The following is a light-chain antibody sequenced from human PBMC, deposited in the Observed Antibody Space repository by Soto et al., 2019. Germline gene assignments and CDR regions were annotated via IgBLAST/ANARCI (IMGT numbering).Light chain of an antibody. CDR2: EVS. Sequence: QSVLTQPASVSGSPGQSITISCTGTRDDVGGYNYVSWYQQYPGKAPKLMIYEVSYRPSGVSNRFSGSRSGHTASLSISGLQAEDEADYYCSAYTNIGTLVFGGGTQRTVL. V-gene: IGLV2-14*01. J-gene: IGLJ3*02. CDR3: SAYTNIGTLV. CDR1: RDDVGGYNY.